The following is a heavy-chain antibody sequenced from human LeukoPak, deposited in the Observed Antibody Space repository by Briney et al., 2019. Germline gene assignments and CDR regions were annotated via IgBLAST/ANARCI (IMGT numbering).Heavy chain of an antibody. CDR3: ARVIYCSGGSCYDGAWFDP. J-gene: IGHJ5*02. V-gene: IGHV4-38-2*01. CDR1: GYSISSGYY. CDR2: IYHGGST. D-gene: IGHD2-15*01. Sequence: SETLSFTCGVSGYSISSGYYWGWIRQPPGKGLEWVGSIYHGGSTYYNPSLKSRVTISVDTSKNQFSLKLSSLTAADTAVYYCARVIYCSGGSCYDGAWFDPWGQGTLVTVSS.